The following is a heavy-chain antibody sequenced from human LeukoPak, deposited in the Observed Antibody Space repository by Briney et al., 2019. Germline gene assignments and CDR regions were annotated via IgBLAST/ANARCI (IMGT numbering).Heavy chain of an antibody. CDR2: IWYDGSNK. V-gene: IGHV3-33*01. CDR3: ARDAGFYFDY. CDR1: GFTFSSYV. J-gene: IGHJ4*02. Sequence: PGRSLRLSCAEPGFTFSSYVMHWVRQAPGKGLEWVAVIWYDGSNKYYADSVKGRFTISRDNSKNTLYLQMNSLRAEDTAVYYCARDAGFYFDYWGEGTLVTVSS.